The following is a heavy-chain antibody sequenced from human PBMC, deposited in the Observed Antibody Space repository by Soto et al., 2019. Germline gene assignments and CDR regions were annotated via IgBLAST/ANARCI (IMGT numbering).Heavy chain of an antibody. CDR3: AHAYGGTSWPNDAFDV. Sequence: QITLKESGPTLVKPTQTLTLTCTFSGFSLSTDGVGVGWIRPPPGKALEWLALVYWDDDQRYSPSLKTRLTITKDTSKNRVVLTMTNMDPVDTATYYCAHAYGGTSWPNDAFDVWGQGTVVTVSS. CDR2: VYWDDDQ. V-gene: IGHV2-5*02. CDR1: GFSLSTDGVG. J-gene: IGHJ3*01. D-gene: IGHD2-2*01.